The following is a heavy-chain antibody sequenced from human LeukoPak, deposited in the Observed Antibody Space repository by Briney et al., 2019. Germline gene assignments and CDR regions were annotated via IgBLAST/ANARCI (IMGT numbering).Heavy chain of an antibody. D-gene: IGHD1-1*01. CDR3: TTVFSF. CDR2: IKQDGSEK. Sequence: GGSLRLSCAASGFTFSSYWMTWVRQAPGKGLEWVATIKQDGSEKYYVDSVKGRFTISRDYAKKTVYLQMNSLRAEDTAVYYCTTVFSFWGQGTLVTVSS. J-gene: IGHJ4*02. V-gene: IGHV3-7*01. CDR1: GFTFSSYW.